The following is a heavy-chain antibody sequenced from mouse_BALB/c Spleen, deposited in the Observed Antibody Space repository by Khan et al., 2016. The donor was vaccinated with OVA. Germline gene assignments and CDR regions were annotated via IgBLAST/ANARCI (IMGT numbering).Heavy chain of an antibody. CDR3: ARSHSGFAY. CDR2: ISTYCGDA. CDR1: GYTFTDYA. V-gene: IGHV1S137*01. Sequence: QVQLQQSGAELVRPGVSVKISCKGSGYTFTDYAMHWGKQSHAKSIEWIGVISTYCGDANYNQKFKGQATMTVDKSNSTVYMELARLTSEDSAIYYCARSHSGFAYWGQGTLVTVS. J-gene: IGHJ3*01.